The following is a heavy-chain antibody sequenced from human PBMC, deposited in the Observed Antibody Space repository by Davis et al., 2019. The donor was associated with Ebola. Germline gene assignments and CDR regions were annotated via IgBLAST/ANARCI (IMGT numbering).Heavy chain of an antibody. Sequence: SVKVSCKASGGTFTSYAISWVRQVTGQGLEWMGGIIPMFGILNYAQKFQDSVTITADKSTYTSDMELSSLRSDDTAVYYCAIDTAVVIIDYGMDVWGQGTTVTVSS. J-gene: IGHJ6*02. CDR1: GGTFTSYA. CDR2: IIPMFGIL. D-gene: IGHD3-3*01. CDR3: AIDTAVVIIDYGMDV. V-gene: IGHV1-69*10.